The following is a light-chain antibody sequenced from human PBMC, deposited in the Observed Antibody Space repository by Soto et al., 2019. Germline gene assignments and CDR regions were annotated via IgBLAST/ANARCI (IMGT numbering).Light chain of an antibody. J-gene: IGKJ1*01. CDR2: AAS. Sequence: EIVLTQSPGTLSLSPGERATLSCRASQSVSSSSLAWYQQKPGRAPRLLIYAASSRATGIPDRFSGSGSGTDFTLTISRLEPEDFAVYYCQQYGTSRWTFGQGTKLEIK. CDR3: QQYGTSRWT. V-gene: IGKV3-20*01. CDR1: QSVSSSS.